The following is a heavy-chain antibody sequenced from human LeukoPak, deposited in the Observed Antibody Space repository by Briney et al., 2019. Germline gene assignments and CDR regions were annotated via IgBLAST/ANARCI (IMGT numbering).Heavy chain of an antibody. CDR3: ARRPGIAARRGYYMDV. V-gene: IGHV4-34*01. Sequence: PSETLSLTCAVYGGSFSGYYWSWIRRPPGKGLEWIGEINHSGSTNYNPSLKSRVTISVGTSKNQFSLKLSSVTAADTAVYYCARRPGIAARRGYYMDVWGKGTTVTVSS. CDR1: GGSFSGYY. D-gene: IGHD6-6*01. CDR2: INHSGST. J-gene: IGHJ6*03.